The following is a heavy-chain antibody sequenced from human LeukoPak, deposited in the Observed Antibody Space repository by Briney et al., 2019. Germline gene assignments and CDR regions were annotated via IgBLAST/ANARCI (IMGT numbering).Heavy chain of an antibody. CDR2: INHSGST. Sequence: PSETLSLTCAVYGGSFSGYYWSWIRQPPGKVLEWIGEINHSGSTNYNPSLKSRVTISVDTSKSQFSLKLSSVTAADTAVYYCARGQDSSSWYGPFIAVAGRRGYYYYGMDVWGQGTTVTVSS. V-gene: IGHV4-34*01. CDR3: ARGQDSSSWYGPFIAVAGRRGYYYYGMDV. D-gene: IGHD6-13*01. CDR1: GGSFSGYY. J-gene: IGHJ6*02.